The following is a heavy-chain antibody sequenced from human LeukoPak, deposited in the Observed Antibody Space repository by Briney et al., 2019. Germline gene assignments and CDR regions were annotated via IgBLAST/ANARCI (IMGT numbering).Heavy chain of an antibody. J-gene: IGHJ3*02. CDR2: ISAYNGNT. Sequence: GASVKVSCKASGYTFTSYGISWVRQAPGQGLEWMGWISAYNGNTNYAQKLQGRVTMTTDTSTSTAYMELRSLRSDDTAVYYCARDRPVPYYYDSSGYDAFDIWGQGTMVTVSS. CDR1: GYTFTSYG. V-gene: IGHV1-18*01. CDR3: ARDRPVPYYYDSSGYDAFDI. D-gene: IGHD3-22*01.